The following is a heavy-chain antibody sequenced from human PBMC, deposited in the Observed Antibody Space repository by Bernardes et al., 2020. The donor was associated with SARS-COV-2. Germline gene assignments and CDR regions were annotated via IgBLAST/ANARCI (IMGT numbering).Heavy chain of an antibody. V-gene: IGHV3-74*01. CDR2: ISSPGTST. CDR1: TFNLRPYW. J-gene: IGHJ6*03. Sequence: GGSLRLSCAASTFNLRPYWMHWVRQAPGQGLVWVSRISSPGTSTAYAGSVKGRFTISRDNAKNTVSLQMNSLRPEDTAIYYCARDITVNNYYYMDVWGKGTTVTVSS. CDR3: ARDITVNNYYYMDV. D-gene: IGHD1-20*01.